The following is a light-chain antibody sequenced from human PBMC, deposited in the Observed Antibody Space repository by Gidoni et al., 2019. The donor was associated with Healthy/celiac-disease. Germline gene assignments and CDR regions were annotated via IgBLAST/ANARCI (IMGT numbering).Light chain of an antibody. Sequence: EIVLTPSPATLSLSPGERATLSCRASQSVSSYLAWYQQKPGQAPRLLIYDASNRATGIPARFSGSGSGTDFTLTISSLEPEDFAVYYCQQRSNWPPTFGGXTKVEIK. J-gene: IGKJ4*01. CDR1: QSVSSY. V-gene: IGKV3-11*01. CDR3: QQRSNWPPT. CDR2: DAS.